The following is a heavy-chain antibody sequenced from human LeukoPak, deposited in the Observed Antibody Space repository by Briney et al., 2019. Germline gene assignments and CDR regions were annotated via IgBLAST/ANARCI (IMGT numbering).Heavy chain of an antibody. CDR1: GRSISSSSYY. D-gene: IGHD6-13*01. V-gene: IGHV4-39*01. CDR3: ARRAAAALNWFDP. Sequence: PSETLSLTCTVSGRSISSSSYYWGWIRQPPGKGLEWIGSIYYSGSTYYNPSLKSRATISVDTSKNQFSLKLSSVTAADTAVYYCARRAAAALNWFDPWGQGTLVTVSS. CDR2: IYYSGST. J-gene: IGHJ5*02.